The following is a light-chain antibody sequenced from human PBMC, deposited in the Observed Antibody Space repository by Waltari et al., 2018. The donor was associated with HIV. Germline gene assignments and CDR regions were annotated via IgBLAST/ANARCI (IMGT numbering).Light chain of an antibody. V-gene: IGLV8-61*01. Sequence: QTLVTQEPSLSVSPGKTTTLTLGGNSGSVSPSYYPSWYQLTPGQAHRCLVYNTVVRSSGVPDLFSGSITGAQADDDSFYYCVLYVRSGRVFGGGTKLTVL. CDR1: SGSVSPSYY. CDR2: NTV. CDR3: VLYVRSGRV. J-gene: IGLJ2*01.